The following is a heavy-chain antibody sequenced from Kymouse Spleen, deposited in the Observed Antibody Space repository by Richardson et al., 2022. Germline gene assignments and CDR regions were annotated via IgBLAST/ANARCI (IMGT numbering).Heavy chain of an antibody. CDR1: GGSISSSSYY. V-gene: IGHV4-39*01. J-gene: IGHJ5*02. D-gene: IGHD3-10*01. Sequence: QLQLQESGPGLVKPSETLSLTCTVSGGSISSSSYYWGWIRQPPGKGLEWIGSIYYSGSTYYNPSLKSRVTISVDTSKNQFSLKLSSVTAADTAVYYCARHLWFGELSDPWGQGTLVTVSS. CDR2: IYYSGST. CDR3: ARHLWFGELSDP.